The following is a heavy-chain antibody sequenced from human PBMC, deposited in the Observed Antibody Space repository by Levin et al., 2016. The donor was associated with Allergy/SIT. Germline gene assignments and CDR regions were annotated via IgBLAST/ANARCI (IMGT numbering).Heavy chain of an antibody. J-gene: IGHJ6*02. CDR1: GFTFRSHA. CDR2: IWSGGNYK. CDR3: ARDGQSSTPYTMDV. Sequence: GESLKISCAASGFTFRSHAIHWVRQAPGKGLVWLAQIWSGGNYKYYADSVKGRFTVSRDDSTNTAFLQMDSLRGEDTAVYYCARDGQSSTPYTMDVWGQGTTVTVSS. D-gene: IGHD6-19*01. V-gene: IGHV3-33*02.